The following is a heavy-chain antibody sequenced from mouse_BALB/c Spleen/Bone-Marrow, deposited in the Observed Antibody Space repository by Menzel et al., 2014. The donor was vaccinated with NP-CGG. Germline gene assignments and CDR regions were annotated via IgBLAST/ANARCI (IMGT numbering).Heavy chain of an antibody. V-gene: IGHV7-3*02. CDR1: GFTFTDYY. Sequence: EVMLVESGGGLVQPGGSLRLSCATSGFTFTDYYMSWVRQPPGKALEWLGFIRNKANGYTTEYGASVKGRFTISRDNSQSILCLQMNTLRAEDSATYYCARFFNWGLDYWGQGTTLTVSS. J-gene: IGHJ2*01. CDR3: ARFFNWGLDY. D-gene: IGHD4-1*01. CDR2: IRNKANGYTT.